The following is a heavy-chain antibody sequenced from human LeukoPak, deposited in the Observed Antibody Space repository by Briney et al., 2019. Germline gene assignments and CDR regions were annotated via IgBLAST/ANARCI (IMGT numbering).Heavy chain of an antibody. V-gene: IGHV3-48*03. CDR1: GFTFSNYE. J-gene: IGHJ4*02. CDR3: AREGVTAPGDY. Sequence: PGGSLRLSCAASGFTFSNYEMNWVRQAPGKGLGWVSHIRSSGSTIYYADSVKGRFTISRDNARNSLYLQMNSLRAEDTAVYYCAREGVTAPGDYWGQGTLVTVSS. D-gene: IGHD2-21*02. CDR2: IRSSGSTI.